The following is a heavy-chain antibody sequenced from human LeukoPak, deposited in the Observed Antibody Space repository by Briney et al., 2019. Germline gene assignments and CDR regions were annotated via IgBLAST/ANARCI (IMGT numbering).Heavy chain of an antibody. J-gene: IGHJ4*02. V-gene: IGHV4-4*02. Sequence: SETLSLTCAVSGGSISSSNWWSWVRQPPGKGLEWIGEIYHSGSTNYNPSLRSRVTISVDTSKNQFSLELSSVTAADTAVYYCARLKATVSIHAYFDYWGQGTLVTVSS. CDR1: GGSISSSNW. CDR2: IYHSGST. D-gene: IGHD4-17*01. CDR3: ARLKATVSIHAYFDY.